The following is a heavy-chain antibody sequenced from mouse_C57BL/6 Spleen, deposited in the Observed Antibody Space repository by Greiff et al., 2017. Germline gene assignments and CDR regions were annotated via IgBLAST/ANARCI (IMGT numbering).Heavy chain of an antibody. CDR3: AREVRGYAMDY. V-gene: IGHV1-26*01. D-gene: IGHD1-3*01. J-gene: IGHJ4*01. Sequence: EVQLQQSGPELVKPGASVKISCKASGYTFTDYYMNWVKQSHGKSLEWIGDINPNNGGTSYNQKFKGKATLTVDKSSSTAYMELRSLTSEDSAVYYCAREVRGYAMDYWGQGTSVTVSS. CDR2: INPNNGGT. CDR1: GYTFTDYY.